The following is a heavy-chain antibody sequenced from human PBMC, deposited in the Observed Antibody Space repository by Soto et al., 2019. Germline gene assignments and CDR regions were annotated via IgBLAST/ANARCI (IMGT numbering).Heavy chain of an antibody. D-gene: IGHD6-19*01. CDR2: IKQDGSEK. CDR3: ARVAYTYGWIFHN. CDR1: GFISSNYC. V-gene: IGHV3-7*01. Sequence: XRSLRRTLAASGFISSNYCMSWVRQAPGKGLEWVANIKQDGSEKYYVDSVEGRFTLSRDNAKNSLYLQMSSLRAEDTAVYFCARVAYTYGWIFHNWGQGALVTVSS. J-gene: IGHJ4*01.